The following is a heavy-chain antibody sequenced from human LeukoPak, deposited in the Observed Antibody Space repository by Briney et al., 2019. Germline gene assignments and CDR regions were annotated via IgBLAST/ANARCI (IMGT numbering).Heavy chain of an antibody. CDR1: GFTFSDYY. D-gene: IGHD3-9*01. Sequence: GGSLRLSCAASGFTFSDYYMSWIRQAPGKGLEWVSYISSSGSTIYYADSVKGRFTISRDNAKNSLYLQMNSLRAEDTAVYYCTSPRGYDILTGYYGLDYWGQGTLVTVSS. J-gene: IGHJ4*02. CDR3: TSPRGYDILTGYYGLDY. V-gene: IGHV3-11*01. CDR2: ISSSGSTI.